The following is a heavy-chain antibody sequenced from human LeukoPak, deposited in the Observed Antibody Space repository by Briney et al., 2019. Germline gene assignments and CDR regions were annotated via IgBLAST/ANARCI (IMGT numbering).Heavy chain of an antibody. CDR1: GGSFSGYY. Sequence: PSETLSLTCAVYGGSFSGYYWSWIRQPPGKGLEWIGEINHSGSTNYNPSLKSRVTISVDTSKNQFSLKLSSVTAAGTAVYYCAREAAAKGRFDPWGQGTLVTVSS. V-gene: IGHV4-34*01. D-gene: IGHD6-13*01. CDR2: INHSGST. J-gene: IGHJ5*02. CDR3: AREAAAKGRFDP.